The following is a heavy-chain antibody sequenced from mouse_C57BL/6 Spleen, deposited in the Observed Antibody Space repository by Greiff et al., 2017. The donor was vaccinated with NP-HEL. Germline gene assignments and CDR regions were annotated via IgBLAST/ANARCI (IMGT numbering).Heavy chain of an antibody. Sequence: QVQLKESGPELVKPGASVKISCKASGYAFSSSWMNWVKQRPGKGLEWIGRIYPGDGDTNYNGRFKGKATLTADKASSTAYMQLSSLTSEDSAVYFCARSGYGSSYGFAYWGQGTLVTVSA. V-gene: IGHV1-82*01. CDR3: ARSGYGSSYGFAY. D-gene: IGHD1-1*01. J-gene: IGHJ3*01. CDR2: IYPGDGDT. CDR1: GYAFSSSW.